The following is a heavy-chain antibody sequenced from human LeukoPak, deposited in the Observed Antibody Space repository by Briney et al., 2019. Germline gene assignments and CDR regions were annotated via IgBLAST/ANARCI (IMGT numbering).Heavy chain of an antibody. J-gene: IGHJ3*02. D-gene: IGHD3-10*01. CDR2: IYYSGST. Sequence: PSETLSLTCTVSGGSISSGSYHWSWIRQHPGKGLEWIGYIYYSGSTYYNSSLKSRVTISVDTSKNQFSLKLSSVTAADTAVYYCARCHYGSGTYAHGFDIWGQGTMVTASS. CDR3: ARCHYGSGTYAHGFDI. CDR1: GGSISSGSYH. V-gene: IGHV4-31*03.